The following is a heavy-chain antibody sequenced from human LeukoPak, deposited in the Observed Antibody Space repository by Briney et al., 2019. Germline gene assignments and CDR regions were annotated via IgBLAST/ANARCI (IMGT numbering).Heavy chain of an antibody. V-gene: IGHV4-30-2*01. CDR3: ASTRTRGYSYGLNY. CDR2: IYHSGST. D-gene: IGHD5-18*01. CDR1: GGSISSGGYY. J-gene: IGHJ4*02. Sequence: PSETLSLTCTVSGGSISSGGYYWSWIRQPPGKGLEWIGYIYHSGSTYYNPSLKSRVTISVDRSKNQFSLKLSSVTAADTAVYYCASTRTRGYSYGLNYWGQGTLVTVSS.